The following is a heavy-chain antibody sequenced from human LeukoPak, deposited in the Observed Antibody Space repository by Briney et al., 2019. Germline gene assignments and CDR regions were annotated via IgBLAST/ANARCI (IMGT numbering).Heavy chain of an antibody. V-gene: IGHV1-69*13. CDR1: GCTFSSYA. CDR3: ARGQQLAPGWFDP. D-gene: IGHD6-13*01. J-gene: IGHJ5*02. Sequence: ASVKVSCKASGCTFSSYAISWVRQAPGQGLEWMGGIIPIFGTANYAQKFQGRVTITADESTSTAYMELSSLRSENTAVYYCARGQQLAPGWFDPWGQGTLVTVSS. CDR2: IIPIFGTA.